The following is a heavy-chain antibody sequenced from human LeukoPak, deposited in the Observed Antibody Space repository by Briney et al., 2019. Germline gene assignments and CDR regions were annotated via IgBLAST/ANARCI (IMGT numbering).Heavy chain of an antibody. Sequence: PSETLSLTCTVSGGSISSYYWSWIRQPPGKGLVWIGYIYYSGSANYNPSLKSRVTISVDTSKNQFSLKLSSVTAADTAVYYCARAARYYFDYWGQGTRVTVSS. J-gene: IGHJ4*02. CDR3: ARAARYYFDY. V-gene: IGHV4-59*01. CDR2: IYYSGSA. CDR1: GGSISSYY.